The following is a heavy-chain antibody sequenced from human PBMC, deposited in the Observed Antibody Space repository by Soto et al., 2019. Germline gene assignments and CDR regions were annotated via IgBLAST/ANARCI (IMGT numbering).Heavy chain of an antibody. CDR3: ARSLRYGPWARTFYYYGLDG. J-gene: IGHJ6*02. D-gene: IGHD4-17*01. CDR1: GISISSGNYY. CDR2: IYYSRNT. Sequence: LSLTCTVSGISISSGNYYWSWIRQHPGKGLEWIAYIYYSRNTYYNPSLKSRVTISVDTSENQFSLKLSSMTAADTAVYYCARSLRYGPWARTFYYYGLDGGGQGTTVTVA. V-gene: IGHV4-31*03.